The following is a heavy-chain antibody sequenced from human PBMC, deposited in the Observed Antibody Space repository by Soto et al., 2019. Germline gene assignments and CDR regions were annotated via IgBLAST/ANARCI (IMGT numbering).Heavy chain of an antibody. CDR2: IYYSGSI. J-gene: IGHJ4*02. D-gene: IGHD6-19*01. CDR1: GGSISNYY. V-gene: IGHV4-59*01. CDR3: AREIAVAGTHYFDY. Sequence: SETLSLTCTVSGGSISNYYWSWIRQPPGKGLEWIGYIYYSGSINYNPSLKSRVTISEDTSKNQFSLKMSSVTAADTAVYYCAREIAVAGTHYFDYWGQGTLVTVSS.